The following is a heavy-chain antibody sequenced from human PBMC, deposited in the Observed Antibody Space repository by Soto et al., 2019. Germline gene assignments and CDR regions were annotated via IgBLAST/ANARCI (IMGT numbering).Heavy chain of an antibody. D-gene: IGHD3-3*01. Sequence: GGSLRLSCAASGFTFSSYSMHWVRQAPGKGLEWVAVISYDGSNKYYADSVKGRFTISRDNSKNTLYLQMNSLRAEDTAVYYCAKEYYDFWSGSQTQYYYYGMDVWGQGTTVTGSS. V-gene: IGHV3-30*18. CDR3: AKEYYDFWSGSQTQYYYYGMDV. J-gene: IGHJ6*02. CDR1: GFTFSSYS. CDR2: ISYDGSNK.